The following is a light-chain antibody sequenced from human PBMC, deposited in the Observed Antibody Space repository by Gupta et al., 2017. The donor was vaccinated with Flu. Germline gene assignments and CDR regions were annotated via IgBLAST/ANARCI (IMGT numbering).Light chain of an antibody. J-gene: IGKJ2*01. Sequence: SVSRDESITPSCTDSQSMGDYFAWYQQTSGQPHRLLIYSASTRAGGVPARFSGSGFATDFTLTISRLQSEDFAVYYCQRDDDRYIFGQGTKLEIK. CDR2: SAS. CDR1: QSMGDY. V-gene: IGKV3-15*01. CDR3: QRDDDRYI.